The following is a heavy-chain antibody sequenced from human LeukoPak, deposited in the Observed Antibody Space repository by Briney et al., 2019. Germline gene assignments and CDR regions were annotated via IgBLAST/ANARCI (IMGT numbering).Heavy chain of an antibody. CDR3: ARHAGYILDY. J-gene: IGHJ4*02. CDR2: IKEDGSGR. CDR1: EFTFSVYW. V-gene: IGHV3-7*01. Sequence: PGGSLRLSCEASEFTFSVYWMSWVRQAPGRGLEWVANIKEDGSGRDYMDSVKGRFTISRDNAKNSLYLQMNSLRVEDTAVYYCARHAGYILDYWGRGTLVTVSS. D-gene: IGHD5-24*01.